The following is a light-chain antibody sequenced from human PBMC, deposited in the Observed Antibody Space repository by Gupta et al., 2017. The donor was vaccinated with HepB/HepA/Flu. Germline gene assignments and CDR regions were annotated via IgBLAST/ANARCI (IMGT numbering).Light chain of an antibody. CDR1: QDITNS. J-gene: IGKJ4*01. Sequence: DIQMTQSPSSLSASVGDRVTITCQASQDITNSLNWYQQTPGKAPKFLIYASSKLVTGVPSRFSGRGSGTDFTLTISGLQPEDIGTYYCQQYDLMMTFGGGTKVEI. CDR3: QQYDLMMT. V-gene: IGKV1-33*01. CDR2: ASS.